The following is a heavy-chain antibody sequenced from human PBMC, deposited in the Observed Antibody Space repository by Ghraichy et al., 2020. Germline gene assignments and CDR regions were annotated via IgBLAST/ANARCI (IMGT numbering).Heavy chain of an antibody. CDR3: ARAVVPAAPSNPKFDP. V-gene: IGHV4-31*03. Sequence: SETLSLTCTVSGASLTSGGYFWSWIRQHPEKGLEWIGYISYTGSTFYNPSLTSRVTISLDTSKNQFSLKLNSVTAADTAVYYCARAVVPAAPSNPKFDPWGLGTLVTVSS. CDR2: ISYTGST. D-gene: IGHD2-2*01. CDR1: GASLTSGGYF. J-gene: IGHJ5*02.